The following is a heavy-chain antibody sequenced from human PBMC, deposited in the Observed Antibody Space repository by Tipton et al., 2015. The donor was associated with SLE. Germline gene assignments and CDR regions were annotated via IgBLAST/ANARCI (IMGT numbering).Heavy chain of an antibody. CDR1: GASVRSTSYH. CDR2: INHSGST. V-gene: IGHV4-39*07. J-gene: IGHJ4*02. Sequence: TLSLTCFVSGASVRSTSYHWGWIRQPPGKGLEWIGEINHSGSTNYNPSLKSRVTISVDTSKNQFSLKLSAVTAADTAVYYCARERVGAIDPPYFDYWGQGTQVTVSS. CDR3: ARERVGAIDPPYFDY. D-gene: IGHD1-26*01.